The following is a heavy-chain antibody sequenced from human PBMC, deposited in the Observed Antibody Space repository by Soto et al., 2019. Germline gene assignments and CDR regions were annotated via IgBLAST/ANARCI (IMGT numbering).Heavy chain of an antibody. CDR2: ISSSGNYI. CDR3: ANGYGSTI. Sequence: LRLSCAASGFTFSSYGMNWVRQAPGKGLEWVSSISSSGNYIYYADSVKGRFTISRDNAKNSLYLQMNSLRAEDTAVYYCANGYGSTIWGQGALVTVSS. J-gene: IGHJ4*02. CDR1: GFTFSSYG. V-gene: IGHV3-21*01. D-gene: IGHD3-10*01.